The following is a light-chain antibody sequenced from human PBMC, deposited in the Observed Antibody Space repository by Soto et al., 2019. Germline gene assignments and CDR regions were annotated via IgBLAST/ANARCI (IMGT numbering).Light chain of an antibody. CDR2: EVT. CDR1: SSDVGFYNF. CDR3: ASYAGTKPFV. V-gene: IGLV2-8*01. J-gene: IGLJ1*01. Sequence: QSVLTQPPSASGSPGQSLTISCTGTSSDVGFYNFVSWYQQRPGKAPKLVIYEVTKRPSGVPDRFSGSKSGSTASLTVSGLQADDEADYYCASYAGTKPFVFXSGTKVTVL.